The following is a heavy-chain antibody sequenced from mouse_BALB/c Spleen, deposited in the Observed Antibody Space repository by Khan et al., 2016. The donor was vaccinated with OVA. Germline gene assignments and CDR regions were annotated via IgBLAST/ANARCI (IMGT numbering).Heavy chain of an antibody. CDR1: GYSFTLYY. V-gene: IGHV1-26*01. J-gene: IGHJ3*01. D-gene: IGHD2-2*01. Sequence: VHVKQSGPDLVKPGASVKISCKASGYSFTLYYMTWVKQSHGKSLEWIGRVNPNTGGSDYNQEFKGKAILTVAKSSNTAYMELHSLTSEDSAVYYCARGYDFFAYWGQGTLVTVSA. CDR2: VNPNTGGS. CDR3: ARGYDFFAY.